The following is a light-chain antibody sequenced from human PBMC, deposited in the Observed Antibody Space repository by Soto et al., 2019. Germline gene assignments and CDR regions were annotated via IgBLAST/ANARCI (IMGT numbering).Light chain of an antibody. CDR3: QQYNSYSGT. Sequence: DIQMTQSPSTLSGSVGDRVTITCRASHTISSWLAWYQQKPGKAPKLLIYKASTLKSGVPSRFSGSGSGTEFTLTISSLQPDDFATYYCQQYNSYSGTFGQGTKVDIK. V-gene: IGKV1-5*03. CDR2: KAS. CDR1: HTISSW. J-gene: IGKJ1*01.